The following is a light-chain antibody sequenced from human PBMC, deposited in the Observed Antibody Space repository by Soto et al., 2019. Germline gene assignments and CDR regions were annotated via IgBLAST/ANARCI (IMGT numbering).Light chain of an antibody. CDR1: SSNIGSYY. Sequence: QPVLTQPPSASGTPGQRVTISCSGSSSNIGSYYVYWYQQLPGTAPKLLSYKNDQRPSGGPDRVSGSKSGTSASLAITVLRAEDEAVYYCAAWEESWSVEFGGATKRTVL. CDR2: KND. V-gene: IGLV1-47*01. J-gene: IGLJ2*01. CDR3: AAWEESWSVE.